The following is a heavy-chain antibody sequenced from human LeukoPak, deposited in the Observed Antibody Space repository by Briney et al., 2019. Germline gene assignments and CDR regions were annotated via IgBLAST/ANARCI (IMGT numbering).Heavy chain of an antibody. CDR1: GCSISSSSYY. CDR2: SYYSGST. CDR3: ASCSSTSCYYY. V-gene: IGHV4-39*01. Sequence: SETLSLTCTVSGCSISSSSYYWGWIRQRPGKGLEWIGSSYYSGSTYYNPSLKSRVTISVDTSKKQFSLKLSSVTAADTAVYYCASCSSTSCYYYWGHGTLVTVSS. D-gene: IGHD2-2*01. J-gene: IGHJ4*01.